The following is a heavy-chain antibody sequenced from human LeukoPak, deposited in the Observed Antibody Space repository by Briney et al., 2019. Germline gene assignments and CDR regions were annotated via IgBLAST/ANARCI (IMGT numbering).Heavy chain of an antibody. D-gene: IGHD1-1*01. V-gene: IGHV3-33*01. Sequence: GGSLRLSCAASGFTFSSYGMHWVRQAPGKGLEWVAVIWYDGSNKYYADSVKGRFTISRDNSKNTLYLQMNSLRAEDTAVYYCARDRDSWNDSSYYYYGMDVWGKGTTVTVSS. CDR1: GFTFSSYG. CDR3: ARDRDSWNDSSYYYYGMDV. J-gene: IGHJ6*04. CDR2: IWYDGSNK.